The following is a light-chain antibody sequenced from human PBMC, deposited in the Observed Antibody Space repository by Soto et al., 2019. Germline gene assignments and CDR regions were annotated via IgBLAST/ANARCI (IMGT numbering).Light chain of an antibody. J-gene: IGLJ1*01. V-gene: IGLV2-14*03. CDR3: SSFTSSMTNV. CDR2: DVG. CDR1: SSDVGGYNS. Sequence: QSVLTQPASVSGSPGESITISCTGTSSDVGGYNSVSWYQHHPGKAPKLILYDVGARPSGVSYRFSGSKSRNTASLTISGLQAADEADYFCSSFTSSMTNVFGSGTKLTVL.